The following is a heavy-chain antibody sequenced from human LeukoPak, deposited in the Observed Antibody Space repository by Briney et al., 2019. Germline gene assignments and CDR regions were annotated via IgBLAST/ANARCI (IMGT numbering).Heavy chain of an antibody. Sequence: GASVKVSCKASGYTVTGYYMHWVRQAPGQGLEWMGWINPNSGGTNYAQKFQGRVTMTRDTSNSTAYMELSRLRSDDTAVYYCARLNYYDSSGDYWGQGTLVTVSS. CDR1: GYTVTGYY. CDR2: INPNSGGT. D-gene: IGHD3-22*01. CDR3: ARLNYYDSSGDY. V-gene: IGHV1-2*02. J-gene: IGHJ4*02.